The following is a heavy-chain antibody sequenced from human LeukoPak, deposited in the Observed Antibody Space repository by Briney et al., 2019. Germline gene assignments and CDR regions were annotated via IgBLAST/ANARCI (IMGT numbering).Heavy chain of an antibody. J-gene: IGHJ4*02. CDR1: GYTFTSYG. D-gene: IGHD3-9*01. V-gene: IGHV1-18*01. CDR2: ISAYNGNI. Sequence: ASVKVSCKASGYTFTSYGISWVRQAPGQGLEWMGWISAYNGNINYAQKLQGRVTMTTDTSTSTAYMELRSLRSDDTAVYYCARDTQLRYFDWLSPEFDYWGQGTLVTVSS. CDR3: ARDTQLRYFDWLSPEFDY.